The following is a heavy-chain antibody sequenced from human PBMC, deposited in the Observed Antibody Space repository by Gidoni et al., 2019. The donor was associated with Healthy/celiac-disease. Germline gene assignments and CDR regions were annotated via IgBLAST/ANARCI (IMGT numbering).Heavy chain of an antibody. J-gene: IGHJ4*02. CDR1: GFTFSNAW. Sequence: EVQLVESGGGLVKPGGSLRLSCAASGFTFSNAWMNWVRQAPGKGLDWVGRIKSKTVGGTTDYSAPVKGRFSISRVDSKNALYLQMNSLKTEDTAVYYCTTDLEVAEVGPVDYWGQGTLVTVSS. V-gene: IGHV3-15*07. CDR3: TTDLEVAEVGPVDY. CDR2: IKSKTVGGTT.